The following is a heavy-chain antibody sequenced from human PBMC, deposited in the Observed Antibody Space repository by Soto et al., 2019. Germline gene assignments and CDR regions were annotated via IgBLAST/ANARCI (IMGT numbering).Heavy chain of an antibody. CDR3: ARVPPRYSKTYDY. Sequence: SETLSLTCTVSGGSISSYYWSWIRQPPGKGLEWIGEINHSGSTNYNPSLKSRVTISVDTSKNQFSLKLNSVTAADTAVYYCARVPPRYSKTYDYWGQGTLVTVSS. J-gene: IGHJ4*02. CDR2: INHSGST. D-gene: IGHD6-13*01. V-gene: IGHV4-34*01. CDR1: GGSISSYY.